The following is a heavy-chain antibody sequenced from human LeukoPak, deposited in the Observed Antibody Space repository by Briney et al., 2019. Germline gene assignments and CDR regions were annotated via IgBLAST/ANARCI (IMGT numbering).Heavy chain of an antibody. Sequence: ASVKVSCKTSGYTFTSYNINWVRQAPGQGLEWMGWISAYSGNTNYAQKLQGRATMTTDTSTNTAYMDLRGLISDDTAVYYCARDRGIVGAKPIFDNWGQGTLVTVSS. CDR3: ARDRGIVGAKPIFDN. J-gene: IGHJ4*02. V-gene: IGHV1-18*01. CDR1: GYTFTSYN. CDR2: ISAYSGNT. D-gene: IGHD1-26*01.